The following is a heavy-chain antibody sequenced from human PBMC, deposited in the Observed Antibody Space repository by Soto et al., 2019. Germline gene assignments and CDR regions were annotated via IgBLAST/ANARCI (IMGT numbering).Heavy chain of an antibody. J-gene: IGHJ6*02. CDR3: ALLGRSGSGRPSYYGMEV. CDR2: ISGSGGIT. D-gene: IGHD3-10*01. CDR1: GLTFSYFA. V-gene: IGHV3-23*01. Sequence: EVQLLESGGGLVQPGGSLRLSCAVSGLTFSYFAMSWVRQAPGKGLEWVSAISGSGGITYYADSVKGRFTISRDNSKNTLFLQMNSLRAEDTAVYYCALLGRSGSGRPSYYGMEVWGQGTTVTVSS.